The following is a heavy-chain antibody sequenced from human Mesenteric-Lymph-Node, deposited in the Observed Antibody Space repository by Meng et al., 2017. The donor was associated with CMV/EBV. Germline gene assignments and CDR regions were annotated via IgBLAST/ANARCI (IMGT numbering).Heavy chain of an antibody. CDR2: FYYSGKT. V-gene: IGHV4-39*01. CDR1: GSISSSSYY. CDR3: ARHGVPPTMVFDYFDY. D-gene: IGHD1-14*01. J-gene: IGHJ4*02. Sequence: GSISSSSYYWGWIRQPPGKGLEWIGSFYYSGKTYYNPSLKSRVTIFEDTSKNQFSLKVTSVTAADTAVYYCARHGVPPTMVFDYFDYWGQGTLVTVSS.